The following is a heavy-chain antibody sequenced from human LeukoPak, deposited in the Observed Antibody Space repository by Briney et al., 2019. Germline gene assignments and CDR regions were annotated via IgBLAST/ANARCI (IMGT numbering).Heavy chain of an antibody. V-gene: IGHV1-8*01. CDR2: MNPNSGNT. D-gene: IGHD3-10*01. Sequence: ASVKVSCKASGYTFTSYDINWVRQATGQGLEWMGWMNPNSGNTGYAQKFQGRVTMTRNTSISTAYMELSSLRSEDTAVYYCARGNVLLWFGESRDAFDIWGQGTMVTVSS. J-gene: IGHJ3*02. CDR1: GYTFTSYD. CDR3: ARGNVLLWFGESRDAFDI.